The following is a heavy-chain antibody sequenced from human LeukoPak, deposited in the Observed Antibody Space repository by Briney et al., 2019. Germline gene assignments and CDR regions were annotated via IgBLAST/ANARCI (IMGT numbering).Heavy chain of an antibody. V-gene: IGHV4-59*08. Sequence: SETLSLTCTVSGASISSYYWSWIRQPPGKGVEWIGYIHYSEGTRYNPSLKSRVTISVDTTKNQFSLKLSSVTAADTAVYYCARQYYYYSIDSWGQGTLVTVSS. CDR3: ARQYYYYSIDS. CDR1: GASISSYY. D-gene: IGHD3-22*01. J-gene: IGHJ4*02. CDR2: IHYSEGT.